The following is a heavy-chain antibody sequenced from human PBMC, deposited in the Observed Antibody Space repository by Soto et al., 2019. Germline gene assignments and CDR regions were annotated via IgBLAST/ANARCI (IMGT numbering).Heavy chain of an antibody. Sequence: EVQLLESGGGLVQPGGSLRLSCAASGFTFSNHAMSWVRQAPGKGLEWVSAISASGTSTYYADSVKGRCTISRDNSKNTLYLHMSSLIAEGTAIYYFARAPLPQYYYYYLDVWGKGTTVTVSS. J-gene: IGHJ6*03. V-gene: IGHV3-23*01. CDR2: ISASGTST. CDR1: GFTFSNHA. CDR3: ARAPLPQYYYYYLDV.